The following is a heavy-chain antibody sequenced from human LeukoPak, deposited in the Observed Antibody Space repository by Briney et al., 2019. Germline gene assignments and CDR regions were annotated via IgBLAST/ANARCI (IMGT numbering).Heavy chain of an antibody. D-gene: IGHD2-15*01. J-gene: IGHJ4*02. V-gene: IGHV1-2*02. CDR3: ARGRGGGYFDF. CDR1: GYTFTTYN. CDR2: ITPNSGGT. Sequence: ASVKVSCKASGYTFTTYNIHWVRQAPGQGLEWMGWITPNSGGTDYAQKFQGRVTMTRDTSISTAYMELSRLRSDDTAAYSCARGRGGGYFDFWGQETLATVSS.